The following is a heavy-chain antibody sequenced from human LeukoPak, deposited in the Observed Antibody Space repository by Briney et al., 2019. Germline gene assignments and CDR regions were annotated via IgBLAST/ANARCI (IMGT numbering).Heavy chain of an antibody. Sequence: GGSLRLSCAASGFTFSSYWMSWLRQAPGKGLEWVANIQHDGSDQYYEDSAKGRFTISRDNAKDSLFLQMNSLRAEDTAVYYCARDGREMATNGGSDAFDIWGQGTMVTVSS. V-gene: IGHV3-7*01. CDR3: ARDGREMATNGGSDAFDI. CDR1: GFTFSSYW. D-gene: IGHD5-24*01. CDR2: IQHDGSDQ. J-gene: IGHJ3*02.